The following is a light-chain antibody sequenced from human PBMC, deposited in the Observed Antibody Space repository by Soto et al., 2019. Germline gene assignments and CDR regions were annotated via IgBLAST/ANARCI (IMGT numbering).Light chain of an antibody. CDR3: CSYAGSYTLV. CDR1: SSDVGGYHY. J-gene: IGLJ2*01. CDR2: DVN. Sequence: QSALTQPRSVSGSSGQSVTLSCTGTSSDVGGYHYVSWYQHHPGKAPKIIIYDVNKRPSGVPDRFSGSKSGNTASLTISGLQTEDEADYYCCSYAGSYTLVFGGGTKVTVL. V-gene: IGLV2-11*01.